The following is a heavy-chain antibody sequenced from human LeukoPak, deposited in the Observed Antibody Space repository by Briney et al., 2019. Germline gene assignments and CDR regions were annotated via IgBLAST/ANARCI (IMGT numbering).Heavy chain of an antibody. J-gene: IGHJ4*02. Sequence: PGGSLRLSCAASGFTFSSYGMHWVRQAPGKGLEWVAVIWYDGSNKYYADSVKGRFTISRDNSKNTLYLQMNSLRAEDTAVYYCARDDAADSSGWYYYWGQGTLVTVSS. D-gene: IGHD6-13*01. CDR2: IWYDGSNK. CDR3: ARDDAADSSGWYYY. V-gene: IGHV3-33*01. CDR1: GFTFSSYG.